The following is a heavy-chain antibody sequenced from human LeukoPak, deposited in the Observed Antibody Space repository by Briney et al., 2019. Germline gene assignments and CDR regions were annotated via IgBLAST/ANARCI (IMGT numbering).Heavy chain of an antibody. CDR1: GGSISSFY. D-gene: IGHD4-17*01. CDR3: ARGSYGDYVFDY. Sequence: SETLSLTCTVSGGSISSFYWSWIRQPPGKGLEWIGYIYHSGSTYYNPSLKSRVTISVDRSKNQFSLKLSSVTAADTAVYYCARGSYGDYVFDYWGQGTLVTVSS. V-gene: IGHV4-59*12. J-gene: IGHJ4*02. CDR2: IYHSGST.